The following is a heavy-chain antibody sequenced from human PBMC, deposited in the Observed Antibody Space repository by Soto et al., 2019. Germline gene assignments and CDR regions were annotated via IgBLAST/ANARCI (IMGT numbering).Heavy chain of an antibody. CDR3: ATSVPTAGRYYYYGMDV. Sequence: GASVKVSCKASGYTFSSYDINWVRQATGQGPEWMGWMNPNSGKTGDAQKFQGRVTMTRNTPISTAYMDLSSLRSEDTAVYYCATSVPTAGRYYYYGMDVWGQGTTVTVSS. V-gene: IGHV1-8*01. CDR2: MNPNSGKT. CDR1: GYTFSSYD. D-gene: IGHD2-2*01. J-gene: IGHJ6*02.